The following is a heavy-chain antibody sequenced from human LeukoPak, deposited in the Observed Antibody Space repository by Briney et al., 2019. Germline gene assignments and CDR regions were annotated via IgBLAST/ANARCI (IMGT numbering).Heavy chain of an antibody. CDR2: ITGGGNT. D-gene: IGHD3-10*01. CDR3: ARHEPYDSGSHYDY. CDR1: GFTFTTYA. V-gene: IGHV3-23*01. J-gene: IGHJ4*02. Sequence: GGFLRLSCAASGFTFTTYAMSWVRQAPGKGLEWVSAITGGGNTFYAGSVKGRFTISRDNSRNTLELQMNSLRAEDTAIYYCARHEPYDSGSHYDYWGQGTLVTGSS.